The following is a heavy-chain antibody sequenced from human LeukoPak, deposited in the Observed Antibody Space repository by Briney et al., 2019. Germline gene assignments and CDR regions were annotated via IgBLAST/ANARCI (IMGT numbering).Heavy chain of an antibody. CDR3: ARGGEYGSGSYYKGPKSNYYYYYGMDV. J-gene: IGHJ6*02. V-gene: IGHV4-59*01. Sequence: PSETLSLTCTVSGGSISSYYWSWIRQPPGKGLEWIGYIYYSGSTNYNPSLKSRVTISVDTSKNQFSLKLSSVTAADTAVYYCARGGEYGSGSYYKGPKSNYYYYYGMDVWGQGTTVTVSS. CDR1: GGSISSYY. D-gene: IGHD3-10*01. CDR2: IYYSGST.